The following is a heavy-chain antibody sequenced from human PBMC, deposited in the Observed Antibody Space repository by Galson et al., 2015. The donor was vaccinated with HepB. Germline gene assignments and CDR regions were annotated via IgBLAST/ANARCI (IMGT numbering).Heavy chain of an antibody. CDR1: GFTFSSYW. J-gene: IGHJ6*02. D-gene: IGHD3-10*01. Sequence: SLRLSCAASGFTFSSYWMHWVRQAPGKGLVWVSRINSDGSSTSYADSVKGRFTISRDNAKNTLYLQMNSLRAEDTAVYYCARVQGYYGSGSYHRALDVWGQGTTVTVSS. CDR2: INSDGSST. V-gene: IGHV3-74*01. CDR3: ARVQGYYGSGSYHRALDV.